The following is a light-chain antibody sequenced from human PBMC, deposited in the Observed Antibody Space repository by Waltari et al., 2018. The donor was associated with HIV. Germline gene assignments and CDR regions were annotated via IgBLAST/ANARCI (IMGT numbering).Light chain of an antibody. CDR2: EVS. J-gene: IGLJ2*01. CDR3: SSYAGSNNAVV. Sequence: QSVLIQPPSPSGTPGQSVTISCSGSNSNIGSNYVYWYQQLPGTAPKLMIYEVSKRPSGVPDRFSGSKSGNTASLTVSGLQAEDEADYYCSSYAGSNNAVVFGGGTKLTVL. CDR1: NSNIGSNY. V-gene: IGLV2-8*01.